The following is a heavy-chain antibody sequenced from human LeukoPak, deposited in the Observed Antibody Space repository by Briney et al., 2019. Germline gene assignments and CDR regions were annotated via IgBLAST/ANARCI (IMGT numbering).Heavy chain of an antibody. CDR2: INTNTGDP. D-gene: IGHD3-10*01. J-gene: IGHJ6*02. CDR3: ARKVVREINYHYYGMDV. CDR1: GYTFTNYG. Sequence: ASVKVSCKASGYTFTNYGMNWVRQAPGQGLEWMGWINTNTGDPTYAQGFTGRFVFSLDASVSTAYLQISSLKPEDTAVYYCARKVVREINYHYYGMDVWGRGTTVTVS. V-gene: IGHV7-4-1*02.